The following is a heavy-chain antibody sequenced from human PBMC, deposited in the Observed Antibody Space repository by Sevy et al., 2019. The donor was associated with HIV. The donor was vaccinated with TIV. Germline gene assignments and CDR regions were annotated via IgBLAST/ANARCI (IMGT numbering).Heavy chain of an antibody. CDR1: GFTFSSYA. CDR2: ISGSGGST. CDR3: AKVPWFGALLGYYFDY. Sequence: GGSLRLSCAASGFTFSSYAMSWVRQAPGKGLEWVSAISGSGGSTYYADSVKGRFTISRDNSKNTLYLQMNSLRAEDTAVYYCAKVPWFGALLGYYFDYWGQGTLVTVSS. D-gene: IGHD3-10*01. J-gene: IGHJ4*02. V-gene: IGHV3-23*01.